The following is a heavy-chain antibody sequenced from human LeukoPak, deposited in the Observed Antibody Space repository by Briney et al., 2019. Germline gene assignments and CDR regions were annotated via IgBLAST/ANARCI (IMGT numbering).Heavy chain of an antibody. D-gene: IGHD5-24*01. Sequence: GGSLRLSCAASGFTFSSYWMHWVRQAPGKGLVWVSRVNNDGSTTNYADSVKGRFTISRDNAKNSLYLQMNSLRAEDTAVYYCAREIATEADYWGQGTLVTVSS. CDR1: GFTFSSYW. V-gene: IGHV3-74*01. CDR2: VNNDGSTT. J-gene: IGHJ4*02. CDR3: AREIATEADY.